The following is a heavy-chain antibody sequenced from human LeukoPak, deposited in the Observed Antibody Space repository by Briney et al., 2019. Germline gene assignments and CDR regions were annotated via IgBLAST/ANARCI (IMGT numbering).Heavy chain of an antibody. J-gene: IGHJ4*02. Sequence: PSETLSLTCAVSGVSISSSEWWIWVRQPPGQGLEWIGEIHRDVRTRYNPSLKSRVTMSMDYSKNQFSLSVTSVTAADTAIYYCGKTDIYFNPIDYWGPGSLVTVSS. V-gene: IGHV4-4*02. CDR1: GVSISSSEW. D-gene: IGHD3-9*01. CDR2: IHRDVRT. CDR3: GKTDIYFNPIDY.